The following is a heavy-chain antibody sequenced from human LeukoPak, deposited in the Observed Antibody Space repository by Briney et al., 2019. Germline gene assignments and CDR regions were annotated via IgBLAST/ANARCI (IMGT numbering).Heavy chain of an antibody. V-gene: IGHV4-59*01. D-gene: IGHD3-22*01. Sequence: PSETLSLTCTVSGGSICSYYWSWLRQPPGKGLEWLGYIYYSWSTNYNPSLKSRVTISVDTSKNQFSLKLSSVTAADTAVYYCARDLRVYYYDSITAFDIWGQGTMVTVSS. CDR2: IYYSWST. CDR3: ARDLRVYYYDSITAFDI. J-gene: IGHJ3*02. CDR1: GGSICSYY.